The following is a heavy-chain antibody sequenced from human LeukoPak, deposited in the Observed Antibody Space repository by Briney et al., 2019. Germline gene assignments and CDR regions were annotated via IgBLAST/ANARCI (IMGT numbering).Heavy chain of an antibody. V-gene: IGHV3-7*01. CDR1: GFTFNSYW. CDR2: IKEDGTEK. Sequence: GGALRLSCVASGFTFNSYWMSWVRQAPGKGLEWVANIKEDGTEKYYVDSVRGRFTLSRDNAENSLYLQMSSLRAEDTVVYYCARGHHDVLTGYYSNYYNYYYMDVWGKGTTVTVSS. CDR3: ARGHHDVLTGYYSNYYNYYYMDV. J-gene: IGHJ6*03. D-gene: IGHD3-9*01.